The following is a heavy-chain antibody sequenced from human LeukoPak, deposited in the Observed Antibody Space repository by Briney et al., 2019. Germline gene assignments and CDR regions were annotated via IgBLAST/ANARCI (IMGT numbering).Heavy chain of an antibody. CDR3: ARRRQLALGYYYYGMDV. D-gene: IGHD6-13*01. V-gene: IGHV4-59*08. CDR1: GGYLRSYY. CDR2: IYYSGST. Sequence: PSETLSLTCSVSGGYLRSYYWRWIRQPPGKGLEWIGYIYYSGSTNYNPSLKSQVTLSVDTSKNQCSLKLSSVTAADTAVYYCARRRQLALGYYYYGMDVWGQGTTVTVSS. J-gene: IGHJ6*02.